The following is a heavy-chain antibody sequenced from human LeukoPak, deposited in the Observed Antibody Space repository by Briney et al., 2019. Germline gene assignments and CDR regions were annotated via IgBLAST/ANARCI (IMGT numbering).Heavy chain of an antibody. Sequence: GGSLRLSCAASGFTFSSYEMNWVRQAPGKGLEWVSYISSRGSPVYYADSVKGRFTISRDNAKNSLFLQMNSLRAEDTAVYYCARGPASIAAAGIAEYFQHWGQGTLVTVSS. CDR2: ISSRGSPV. CDR3: ARGPASIAAAGIAEYFQH. V-gene: IGHV3-48*03. D-gene: IGHD6-13*01. J-gene: IGHJ1*01. CDR1: GFTFSSYE.